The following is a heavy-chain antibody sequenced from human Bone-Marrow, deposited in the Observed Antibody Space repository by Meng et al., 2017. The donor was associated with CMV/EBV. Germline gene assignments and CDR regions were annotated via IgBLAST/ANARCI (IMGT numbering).Heavy chain of an antibody. CDR1: GYTFTSYY. CDR3: ARDGGVVVPAAMFYYYYGMDV. J-gene: IGHJ6*02. V-gene: IGHV1-2*02. D-gene: IGHD2-2*01. CDR2: INPNSGGT. Sequence: ASVKVSCKASGYTFTSYYMHWVRQAPGQGLEWMGWINPNSGGTNYAQKFQGRVTMTRDTSISTAYMELSRLRSDDTAVYYCARDGGVVVPAAMFYYYYGMDVWGQGTTVTVSS.